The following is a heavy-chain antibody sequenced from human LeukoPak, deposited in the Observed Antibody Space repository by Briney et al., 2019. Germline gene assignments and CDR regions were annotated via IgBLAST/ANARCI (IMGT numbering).Heavy chain of an antibody. J-gene: IGHJ4*02. CDR3: ARETGGYDILTGYQYYFDY. D-gene: IGHD3-9*01. CDR1: GFTFSDYY. V-gene: IGHV3-11*01. Sequence: PGGSLRLSCAASGFTFSDYYMSWIRQAPGKGLEWVSYISSSGSTIYYADSVKGRFTISRDNAKNSLYLQMNSLRAEDTAVYYCARETGGYDILTGYQYYFDYWGQGTLVTVSS. CDR2: ISSSGSTI.